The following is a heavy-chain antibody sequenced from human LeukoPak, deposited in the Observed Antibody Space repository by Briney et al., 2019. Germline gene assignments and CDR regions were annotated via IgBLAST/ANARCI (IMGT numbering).Heavy chain of an antibody. CDR1: GFTFSSYS. CDR2: ISSSSSYI. CDR3: AKTYGNSWFPFDP. J-gene: IGHJ5*02. D-gene: IGHD6-13*01. Sequence: GSLRLSCAASGFTFSSYSMNWVRQAPGKGLEWVSSISSSSSYIYYADSVKGRFTISRDNAKNSLYLQMNSLRAEDTAVYYCAKTYGNSWFPFDPWGQGTLVTVSS. V-gene: IGHV3-21*01.